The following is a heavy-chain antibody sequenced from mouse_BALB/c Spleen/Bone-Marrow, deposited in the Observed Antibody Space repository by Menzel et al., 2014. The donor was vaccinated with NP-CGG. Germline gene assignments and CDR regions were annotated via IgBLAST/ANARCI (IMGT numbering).Heavy chain of an antibody. V-gene: IGHV1-82*01. CDR3: ARWGITSYYFDY. CDR2: IYPGDGDT. Sequence: QVQLQQSGPELMKPGASVKISCKASGYAFSSSWMNWVKQRPGQGLEWIGRIYPGDGDTNYNGKFKGKATLTADKPSSTAYMQLSSLTSVDSAVYFCARWGITSYYFDYWGQGTTLTVSS. CDR1: GYAFSSSW. D-gene: IGHD2-4*01. J-gene: IGHJ2*01.